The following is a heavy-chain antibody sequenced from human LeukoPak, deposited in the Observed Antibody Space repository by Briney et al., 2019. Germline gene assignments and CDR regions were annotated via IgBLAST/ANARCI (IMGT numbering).Heavy chain of an antibody. Sequence: GGSLRLSCAASGFTFTNYAMSWVRQAPGKGLDWVSAISYNGGSTYYSDSVKGRFTISRDNSKNTVYLRMNSLRAEDTAVYYCAKPPNYGAYYYGMDVWGKGTTVTVSS. CDR3: AKPPNYGAYYYGMDV. J-gene: IGHJ6*04. V-gene: IGHV3-23*01. D-gene: IGHD4/OR15-4a*01. CDR2: ISYNGGST. CDR1: GFTFTNYA.